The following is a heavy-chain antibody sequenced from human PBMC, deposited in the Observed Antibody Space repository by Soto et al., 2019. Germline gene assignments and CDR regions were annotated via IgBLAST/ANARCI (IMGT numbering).Heavy chain of an antibody. D-gene: IGHD6-6*01. V-gene: IGHV3-33*01. CDR1: GFTFSSYG. CDR2: IWYDGSNK. J-gene: IGHJ6*02. Sequence: GGSLRLSCAASGFTFSSYGMHWVRQAPGKGLEWVAVIWYDGSNKYYADSVKGRFTISRDNSKNTLYLQMNSLRAEDTAVYYSARAEYSSPRGYYYYGMDVWGQGTTVTVSS. CDR3: ARAEYSSPRGYYYYGMDV.